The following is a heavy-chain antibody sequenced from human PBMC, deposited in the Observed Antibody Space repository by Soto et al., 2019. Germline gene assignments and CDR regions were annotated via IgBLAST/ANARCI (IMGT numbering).Heavy chain of an antibody. CDR1: GYTFISYA. Sequence: QFQLVQSGDEVKKPGASVRVSCKASGYTFISYALSWVRQAPGQGLEWIGRVIPYTGNTFYGQKFQGRVTITTDTATNTVYMDLRSRKSDDTAVYFCARDFLTRISWGSTTAQYSYYGMEVWGQGTMVTVSS. D-gene: IGHD3-9*01. CDR2: VIPYTGNT. CDR3: ARDFLTRISWGSTTAQYSYYGMEV. J-gene: IGHJ6*02. V-gene: IGHV1-18*01.